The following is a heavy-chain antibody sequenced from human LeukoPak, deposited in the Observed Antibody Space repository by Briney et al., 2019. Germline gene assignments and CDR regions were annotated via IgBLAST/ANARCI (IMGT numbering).Heavy chain of an antibody. CDR3: ARHGHSNNWYVAFDI. CDR1: GGSISSYY. J-gene: IGHJ3*02. D-gene: IGHD6-13*01. Sequence: SETLSLTCTVSGGSISSYYWSWIRQPPGKGLEWIGYINYSGSTNSNPSLKSRVTVSVDTSKNQFSLRLSSVTAADTAVYYCARHGHSNNWYVAFDIWGQGTVVTVSS. V-gene: IGHV4-59*08. CDR2: INYSGST.